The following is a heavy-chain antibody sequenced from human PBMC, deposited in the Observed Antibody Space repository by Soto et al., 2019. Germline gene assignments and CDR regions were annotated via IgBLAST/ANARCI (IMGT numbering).Heavy chain of an antibody. D-gene: IGHD3-22*01. V-gene: IGHV4-31*03. CDR1: GGSIISRNYY. CDR2: ITDSTTT. Sequence: QVHLQESGPGLVKPSQTLTLTCSVSGGSIISRNYYWNWIRQHPGRGLEWIGSITDSTTTSSNPSLKRRLNISGDTSKNQFSLRLTSVTAADTAVYYCARGCDGSGYFVPHYFDVWGQGALVTVSS. CDR3: ARGCDGSGYFVPHYFDV. J-gene: IGHJ4*02.